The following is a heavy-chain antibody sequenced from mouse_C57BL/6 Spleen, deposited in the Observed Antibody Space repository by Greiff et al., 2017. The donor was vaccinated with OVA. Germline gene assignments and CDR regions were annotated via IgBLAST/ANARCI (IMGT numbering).Heavy chain of an antibody. V-gene: IGHV5-9*01. D-gene: IGHD3-2*02. J-gene: IGHJ2*01. CDR1: GFTFSSYT. CDR3: ARQLRPSYYFDY. Sequence: VESGGGLVKPGGSLKLSCAASGFTFSSYTMSWVRQTPEKRLEWVATIRCGVCNNYYPDSVKGLFTISRDNAKNTLYLQMSSLRSEDTALYYCARQLRPSYYFDYWGQGTTLTVSS. CDR2: IRCGVCNN.